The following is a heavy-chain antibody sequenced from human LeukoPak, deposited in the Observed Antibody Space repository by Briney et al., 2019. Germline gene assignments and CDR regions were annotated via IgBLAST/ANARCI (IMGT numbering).Heavy chain of an antibody. V-gene: IGHV1-8*01. J-gene: IGHJ4*02. Sequence: ASVKVSCKASGYTFTLFDINWVRQAPGQGLEWMGNMNPRSGNADYALKFQGRVTMTSDTSLNTAYKELSTLKSDDTAVYYCARGVDSNTWGQGTLVTVSS. D-gene: IGHD3-22*01. CDR2: MNPRSGNA. CDR3: ARGVDSNT. CDR1: GYTFTLFD.